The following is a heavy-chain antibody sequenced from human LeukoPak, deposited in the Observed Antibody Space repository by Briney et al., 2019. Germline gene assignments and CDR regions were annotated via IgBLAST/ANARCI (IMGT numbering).Heavy chain of an antibody. Sequence: GRSLRLSCAASGAASGFIFSGYAMHWVRQAPGKGLDWVAIISYDGSNEYYAGSVRGRFIISRDNSRDTIYLQMSSLRVEDTAVYYCASGYDFWSGYPPAQYSMDVWGQGTTVTVSS. J-gene: IGHJ6*02. CDR2: ISYDGSNE. CDR1: GFIFSGYA. CDR3: ASGYDFWSGYPPAQYSMDV. D-gene: IGHD3-3*01. V-gene: IGHV3-30-3*01.